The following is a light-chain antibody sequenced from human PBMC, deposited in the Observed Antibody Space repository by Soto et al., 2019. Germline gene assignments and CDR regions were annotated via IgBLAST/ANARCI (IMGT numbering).Light chain of an antibody. V-gene: IGKV1-9*01. Sequence: DIQLTQSPSFLSASVGNRVTITCRASQGISSYLAWYQQKPGKAPKLLIYAASTLQSGVPSRFSGSESGTEFTLTISSLQPEDFAAYYCQQHNTCPLTFGEGTKVDIK. CDR3: QQHNTCPLT. CDR2: AAS. J-gene: IGKJ4*02. CDR1: QGISSY.